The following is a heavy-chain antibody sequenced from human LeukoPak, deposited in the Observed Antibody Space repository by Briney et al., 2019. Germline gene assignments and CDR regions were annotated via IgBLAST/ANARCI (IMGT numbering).Heavy chain of an antibody. CDR2: IYHSGST. J-gene: IGHJ4*02. Sequence: SETLSLTCAVSGYSISSGYYWGWIRPPPGKGREWIGSIYHSGSTYYNPSLKSRVTISVDTSKNQFTLKLSSVTAADTAVYYCASLWFGEPSPFDYWGQGTLVTVSS. CDR3: ASLWFGEPSPFDY. D-gene: IGHD3-10*01. V-gene: IGHV4-38-2*01. CDR1: GYSISSGYY.